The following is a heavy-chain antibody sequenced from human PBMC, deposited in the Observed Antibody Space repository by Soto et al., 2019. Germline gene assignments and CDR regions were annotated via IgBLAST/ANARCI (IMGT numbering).Heavy chain of an antibody. CDR1: GLTFNNFW. CDR2: INPDGSST. D-gene: IGHD6-19*01. Sequence: PGRSLRLSCAASGLTFNNFWMHWVRQAPGKGLVWVSRINPDGSSTSYADSVKGRFTVSRDNAKNTLYLQMNSLRTEDTSVYYCVRSLAAGSDWGQGTLVTVSS. CDR3: VRSLAAGSD. V-gene: IGHV3-74*01. J-gene: IGHJ4*02.